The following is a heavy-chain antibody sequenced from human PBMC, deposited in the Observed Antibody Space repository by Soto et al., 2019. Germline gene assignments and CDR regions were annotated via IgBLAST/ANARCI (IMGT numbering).Heavy chain of an antibody. CDR1: GFTFSSYA. CDR3: VKDQGGYSGYVFDY. D-gene: IGHD5-12*01. CDR2: ISYDGSNK. V-gene: IGHV3-30*14. J-gene: IGHJ4*02. Sequence: GGSLRLSCAASGFTFSSYAMHWVRQAPGKGLEWVAVISYDGSNKYYADSVKGRFTISRDNSKNTLYLQMSSLRAEDTAVYYCVKDQGGYSGYVFDYWGQGTLVTV.